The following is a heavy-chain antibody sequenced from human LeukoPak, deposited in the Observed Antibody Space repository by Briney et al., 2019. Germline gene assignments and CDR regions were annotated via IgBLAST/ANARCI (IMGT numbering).Heavy chain of an antibody. CDR2: INPNSGGT. Sequence: GASVKVSCKASGYSFTSYYIHWVRQAPGQGLEWMGWINPNSGGTKYAQTFQGRVTLTRDTSVTTAYMELSSLRSDDTAVYYCAKARRISPAGTDWLDPWGQGTLVTVSS. J-gene: IGHJ5*02. D-gene: IGHD6-13*01. CDR1: GYSFTSYY. V-gene: IGHV1-2*02. CDR3: AKARRISPAGTDWLDP.